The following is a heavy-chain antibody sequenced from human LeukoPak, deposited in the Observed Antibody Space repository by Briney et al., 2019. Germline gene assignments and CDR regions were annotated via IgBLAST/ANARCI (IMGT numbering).Heavy chain of an antibody. Sequence: SGGSLRLSCAASGFTFDDTAMHWVRQAPGKGLEWVPDISRDSGTIVYAGSVKGRFTISRDNAKSSLFLQMNSLRTEDTALYYCVKDNLFRYAVFDYWGQGTLVTVSP. J-gene: IGHJ4*02. CDR3: VKDNLFRYAVFDY. V-gene: IGHV3-9*01. D-gene: IGHD3-16*01. CDR1: GFTFDDTA. CDR2: ISRDSGTI.